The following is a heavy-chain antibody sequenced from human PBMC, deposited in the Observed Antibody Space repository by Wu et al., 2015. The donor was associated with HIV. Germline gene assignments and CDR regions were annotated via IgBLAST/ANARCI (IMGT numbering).Heavy chain of an antibody. V-gene: IGHV1-8*03. CDR1: GYTFTSYD. D-gene: IGHD3-10*01. Sequence: QVQLVQSGAEVKKPGASVKVSCKASGYTFTSYDINWVRQATGQGLEWMGWMNPNSGNTGYAQKFQGRVTITRNTSISTAYMELSSLRSEDTAVYYCARGWGWFANYYYYMDVWGKGTTVTVSS. CDR2: MNPNSGNT. J-gene: IGHJ6*03. CDR3: ARGWGWFANYYYYMDV.